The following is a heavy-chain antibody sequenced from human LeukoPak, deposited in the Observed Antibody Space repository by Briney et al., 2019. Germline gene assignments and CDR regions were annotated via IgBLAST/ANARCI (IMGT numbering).Heavy chain of an antibody. CDR3: AKGCGGSCYSSFDY. J-gene: IGHJ4*02. D-gene: IGHD2-15*01. V-gene: IGHV3-23*01. CDR1: GFTFSSYA. CDR2: ISGSGGST. Sequence: PGGSLRLSCTASGFTFSSYAMSWVRQAPGKRLEWVSTISGSGGSTYYADSVKGRFTISRDNSKSTLYLQMDSLRAEDTAVYYCAKGCGGSCYSSFDYWGQGTLVTVSS.